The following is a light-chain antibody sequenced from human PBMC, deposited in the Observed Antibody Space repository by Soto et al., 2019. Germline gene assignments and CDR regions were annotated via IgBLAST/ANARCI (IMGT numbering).Light chain of an antibody. CDR3: QQYKNWPL. V-gene: IGKV3-15*01. CDR1: QSVNRY. J-gene: IGKJ5*01. Sequence: EIVLTQSPATLSLSPGERATLSCWASQSVNRYLVWYQQKPGQAPRLLIYGASTRATGIPVRFSGSGFGTEFTLTISSLQSEDFAVYYCQQYKNWPLFGQGTLLEI. CDR2: GAS.